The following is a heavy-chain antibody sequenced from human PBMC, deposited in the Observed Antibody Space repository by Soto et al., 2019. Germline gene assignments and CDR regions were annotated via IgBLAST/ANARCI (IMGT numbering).Heavy chain of an antibody. D-gene: IGHD3-10*01. CDR2: ISGSSNTI. CDR1: GFTLSTYS. J-gene: IGHJ6*02. CDR3: ARRFDLQYGMDV. V-gene: IGHV3-48*02. Sequence: EVQLVESGGGLIQRGGSLRLSCAASGFTLSTYSLNWVRQAPRKGLEWLSYISGSSNTIYYADSVKGRFTISRDNAKNSLYLQMNRLREEDTAVYLCARRFDLQYGMDVWGQGTTVTVSS.